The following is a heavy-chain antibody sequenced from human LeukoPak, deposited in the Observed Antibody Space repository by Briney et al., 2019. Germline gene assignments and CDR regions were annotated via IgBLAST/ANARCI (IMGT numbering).Heavy chain of an antibody. Sequence: GGSLRLSCAASGFTFSNYWVHWVRQAPGKGLVWVSRINSDGINTSYADSVKGRFTISRDNAKNTLNLQMNSLRAEDTAVYYCARGYCSGGSCYDYWGQGTLVTVSS. J-gene: IGHJ4*02. CDR2: INSDGINT. CDR1: GFTFSNYW. V-gene: IGHV3-74*01. D-gene: IGHD2-15*01. CDR3: ARGYCSGGSCYDY.